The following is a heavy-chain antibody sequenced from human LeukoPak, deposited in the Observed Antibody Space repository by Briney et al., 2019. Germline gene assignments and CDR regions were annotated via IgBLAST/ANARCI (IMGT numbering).Heavy chain of an antibody. Sequence: GGSLRLSCAAAGFTFSSYSMNWVRQAPGKGLEWVSSISSSSSYIYYADSVKGRFTISRDNAKNSLYLQMNSLRAEDTAVYYCARDYSAWAAGTRIDYWGQGTLVTVSS. V-gene: IGHV3-21*01. CDR3: ARDYSAWAAGTRIDY. D-gene: IGHD6-13*01. J-gene: IGHJ4*02. CDR1: GFTFSSYS. CDR2: ISSSSSYI.